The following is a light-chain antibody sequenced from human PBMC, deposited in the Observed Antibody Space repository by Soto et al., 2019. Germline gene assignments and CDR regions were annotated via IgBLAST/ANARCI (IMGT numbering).Light chain of an antibody. CDR3: QQYNSYSRT. CDR2: DAS. Sequence: DIQMTQSPSTLSASVGDRVTITCRASQSISSWLAWYQQKPGKAPKLLIYDASSLESGVPSRFSGSGSAAEFTRTISSLQPDDFATYYCQQYNSYSRTFGQGTKVEIK. V-gene: IGKV1-5*01. J-gene: IGKJ1*01. CDR1: QSISSW.